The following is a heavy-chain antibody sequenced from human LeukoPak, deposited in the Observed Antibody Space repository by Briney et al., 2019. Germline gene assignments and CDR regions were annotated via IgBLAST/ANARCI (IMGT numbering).Heavy chain of an antibody. CDR1: GGSIYSSY. CDR2: IYDSGST. CDR3: ARVGGTNYYYYGMDV. Sequence: PSETLSLTCIVSGGSIYSSYWSWIRQPPGKGLEWIGYIYDSGSTNYNPSLKSRVTISVDTSKNQFSLKLSSVTAADTAVYYCARVGGTNYYYYGMDVWGQGTTVTVSS. D-gene: IGHD1-1*01. V-gene: IGHV4-59*01. J-gene: IGHJ6*02.